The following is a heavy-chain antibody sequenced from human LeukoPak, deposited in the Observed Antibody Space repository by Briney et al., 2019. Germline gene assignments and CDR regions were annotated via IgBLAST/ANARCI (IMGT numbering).Heavy chain of an antibody. Sequence: SVKVSCKASGGTFSSYAISWVRQAPGQGLEWMGGIIPIFGTANYAQKFQGRVTITADESTSTAYMELRSLRSDDTAVYYCARDDKADYDFWSGHFSRYYGMDVWGQGTTVTVSS. D-gene: IGHD3-3*01. CDR1: GGTFSSYA. CDR2: IIPIFGTA. CDR3: ARDDKADYDFWSGHFSRYYGMDV. V-gene: IGHV1-69*13. J-gene: IGHJ6*02.